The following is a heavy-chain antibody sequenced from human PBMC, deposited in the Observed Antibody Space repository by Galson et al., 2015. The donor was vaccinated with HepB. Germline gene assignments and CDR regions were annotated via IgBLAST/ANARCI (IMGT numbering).Heavy chain of an antibody. D-gene: IGHD2-15*01. V-gene: IGHV7-4-1*02. CDR1: GYTFTSYG. J-gene: IGHJ4*02. CDR3: ARQVVVVAATGPYFDY. CDR2: ISTNTGNP. Sequence: SVKVSCKASGYTFTSYGISWVRQAPGQGLEWMGWISTNTGNPTYAQGFTGRFAFSLDTSVSTAYLQISSLKAEDTAVYYCARQVVVVAATGPYFDYWGQGTLVTVSS.